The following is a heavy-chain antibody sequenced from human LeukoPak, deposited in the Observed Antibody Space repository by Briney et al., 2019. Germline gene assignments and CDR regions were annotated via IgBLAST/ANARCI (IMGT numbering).Heavy chain of an antibody. CDR2: INHSGST. CDR1: GGSFSGYY. CDR3: ARPRRGY. D-gene: IGHD6-6*01. J-gene: IGHJ4*02. Sequence: PSETLSLTCAVYGGSFSGYYWSWIRQPPGKGLEWIGEINHSGSTNYNPSLKSRVTISVDTSKNQFSLKLSSVTAADTAVYYCARPRRGYWGQGTLVTVSS. V-gene: IGHV4-34*01.